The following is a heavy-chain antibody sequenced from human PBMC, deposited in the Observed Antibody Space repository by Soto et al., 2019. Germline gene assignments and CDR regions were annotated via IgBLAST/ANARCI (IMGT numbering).Heavy chain of an antibody. J-gene: IGHJ3*01. CDR1: GFTFSSYW. D-gene: IGHD2-2*01. V-gene: IGHV3-74*03. CDR2: INSDGSIT. CDR3: AGGRKESAAIGVAFDV. Sequence: PGGSLRLSCAASGFTFSSYWMHWVRQVPEKGLVWVSRINSDGSITKNADSVNGRFTSSRDNAKNSLHLQMNSLRVEDTAVYYCAGGRKESAAIGVAFDVWGQGTMVTVS.